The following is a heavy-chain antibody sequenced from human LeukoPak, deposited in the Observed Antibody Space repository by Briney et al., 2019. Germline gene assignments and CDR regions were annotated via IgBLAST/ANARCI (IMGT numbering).Heavy chain of an antibody. CDR2: INQDGSEK. Sequence: GGSLRLSCAASGFTFKNFWMSWVRQAPGKGLEWVANINQDGSEKYHVDSVKGRFTIYRDNAETSLYLQMNSLRAEDTAVYYCARVVSVAWSERRPGYYYMDVWGKGTTVTVSS. CDR3: ARVVSVAWSERRPGYYYMDV. D-gene: IGHD1-1*01. CDR1: GFTFKNFW. J-gene: IGHJ6*03. V-gene: IGHV3-7*01.